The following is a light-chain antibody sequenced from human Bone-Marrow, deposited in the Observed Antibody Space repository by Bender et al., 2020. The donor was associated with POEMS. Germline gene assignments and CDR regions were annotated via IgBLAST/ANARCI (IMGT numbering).Light chain of an antibody. V-gene: IGLV1-47*02. CDR2: TNN. CDR1: TSNIGSNF. J-gene: IGLJ3*02. CDR3: QSTDSNALYRV. Sequence: QSVLTQPPSASGTPGQRVTISCSGSTSNIGSNFVYWYQQLPGAAPRLLIYTNNERPSGVPDRFSGSSSGTTVALTISGVQAEDEADYYCQSTDSNALYRVFSGGTRLTVL.